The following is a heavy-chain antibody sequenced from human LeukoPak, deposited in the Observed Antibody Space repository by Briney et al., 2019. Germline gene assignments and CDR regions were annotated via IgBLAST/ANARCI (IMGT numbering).Heavy chain of an antibody. V-gene: IGHV1-69*04. CDR3: ARDEFEYYDSSGYHAFDI. CDR1: GGTFSSYA. Sequence: SVKVSCKASGGTFSSYAISWVRQAPGQGLEWMGRIIPILGIANYAQKFQGRVTITADKSTSTAYMELSSLRSVDTAVYYCARDEFEYYDSSGYHAFDIWGQGTMVTVSS. CDR2: IIPILGIA. D-gene: IGHD3-22*01. J-gene: IGHJ3*02.